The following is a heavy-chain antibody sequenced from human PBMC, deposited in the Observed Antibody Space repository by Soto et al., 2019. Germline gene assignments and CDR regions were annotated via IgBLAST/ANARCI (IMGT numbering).Heavy chain of an antibody. CDR3: AKQGYCTNGVCYNPYGMDV. CDR2: ISGSGGST. D-gene: IGHD2-8*01. Sequence: EVQLLESGGGLVQPGGSLRLSCAASGFTFSSYAMSWVHQAPGKGLEWVSAISGSGGSTYYADSVKGRFTISRDNSKNTLYLQMNSLRAEDTAVYYCAKQGYCTNGVCYNPYGMDVWGQGTTVTVSS. V-gene: IGHV3-23*01. J-gene: IGHJ6*02. CDR1: GFTFSSYA.